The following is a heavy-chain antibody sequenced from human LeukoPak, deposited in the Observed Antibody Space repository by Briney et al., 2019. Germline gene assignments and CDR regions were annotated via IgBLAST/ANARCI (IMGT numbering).Heavy chain of an antibody. CDR1: GGSISNSY. D-gene: IGHD1-26*01. V-gene: IGHV4-59*08. Sequence: PSETLSLTCTVSGGSISNSYWSWIRQAPGKGLEWIGYIYHTGSTNYNPSLKSRVILSVDTSKNQFSLKLSSVTAADTAVYYFVRQGLSLGATDAFDIWGQGTMVIVS. CDR2: IYHTGST. CDR3: VRQGLSLGATDAFDI. J-gene: IGHJ3*02.